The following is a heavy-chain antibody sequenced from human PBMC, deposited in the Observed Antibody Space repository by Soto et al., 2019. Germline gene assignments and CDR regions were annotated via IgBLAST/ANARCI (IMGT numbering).Heavy chain of an antibody. J-gene: IGHJ4*02. CDR3: TRLIIAAHDY. CDR2: IRDRAYSYAT. Sequence: EVLLVESGGGMVQQGGSLKLSCAASGFVCKDYSIHWVRQASGTGLEWVGRIRDRAYSYATAYAESVKGRFTISRDDSNNTAYLQMSGLKTEDTAIYYCTRLIIAAHDYWGQGTLVTVYS. CDR1: GFVCKDYS. D-gene: IGHD3-10*01. V-gene: IGHV3-73*01.